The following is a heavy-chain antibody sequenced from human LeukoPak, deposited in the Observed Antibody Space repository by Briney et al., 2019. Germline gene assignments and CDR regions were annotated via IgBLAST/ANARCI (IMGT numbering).Heavy chain of an antibody. CDR2: ISYDGSNK. CDR3: AKDPYDSSGYYFPGAFDI. J-gene: IGHJ3*02. D-gene: IGHD3-22*01. Sequence: PGGPLRLSCAASGFTFSSYGMHWVRQAPGKGLEWVAVISYDGSNKYYADPVKGRFTISRDNSKNTLYLQMNSLRAEDTAVYYCAKDPYDSSGYYFPGAFDIWGQGTMVTVSS. CDR1: GFTFSSYG. V-gene: IGHV3-30*18.